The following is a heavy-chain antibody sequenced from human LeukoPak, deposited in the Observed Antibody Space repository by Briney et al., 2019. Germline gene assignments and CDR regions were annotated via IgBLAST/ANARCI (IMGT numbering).Heavy chain of an antibody. V-gene: IGHV1-2*02. CDR1: GYTFTGYY. J-gene: IGHJ4*02. Sequence: ASVKVSCKASGYTFTGYYMHWVRQAPGQGLEWMGWINPNSGGTNYAQKFQGRVTMTRDTSISTAYMELRRLRSEDTAVYYCAREGADSSGSVGQHVFDYWGQGTLVTVSS. D-gene: IGHD3-22*01. CDR2: INPNSGGT. CDR3: AREGADSSGSVGQHVFDY.